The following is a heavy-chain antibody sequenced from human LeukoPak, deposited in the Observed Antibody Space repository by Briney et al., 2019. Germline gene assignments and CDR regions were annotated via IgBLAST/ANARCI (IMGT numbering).Heavy chain of an antibody. D-gene: IGHD3-22*01. CDR1: GFTFNTHW. Sequence: PGGSLILSCVASGFTFNTHWVSWVRQAPGKGLEWVANIKEDGSKTDYVDSVKGRFTISRDNAKNSVFLQMNSLRAEDTAVYYCAPQTMILVLGGQGTLVTASS. CDR2: IKEDGSKT. J-gene: IGHJ4*02. V-gene: IGHV3-7*01. CDR3: APQTMILVL.